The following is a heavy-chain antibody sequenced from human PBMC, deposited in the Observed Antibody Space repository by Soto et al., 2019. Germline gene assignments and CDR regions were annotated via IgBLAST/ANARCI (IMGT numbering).Heavy chain of an antibody. CDR2: IYYSGST. D-gene: IGHD6-19*01. CDR3: ASYLEQWLIVGIDY. J-gene: IGHJ4*02. V-gene: IGHV4-39*01. CDR1: GGSISSSSYY. Sequence: SETLSLTCTVSGGSISSSSYYWGWIRQPPGKGLEWIGSIYYSGSTYYNPSLKSRVTISVDTSKNQFSLKLSSVTAADTAVYYCASYLEQWLIVGIDYWGQGTLVTVSS.